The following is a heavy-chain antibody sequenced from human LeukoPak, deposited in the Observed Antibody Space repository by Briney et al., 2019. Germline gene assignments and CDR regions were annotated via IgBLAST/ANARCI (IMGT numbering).Heavy chain of an antibody. V-gene: IGHV1-69*06. J-gene: IGHJ6*04. Sequence: SVKVSCKASGGTFSSYAISWVRQAPGQGLEWMGGIIPIFGTANYAQKFQGRVTITADKSTSTAYMELSSLGSEDTAVYYCATERYFDWLFEFKYYYYYGMDVWGKGTTVTVSS. CDR1: GGTFSSYA. CDR3: ATERYFDWLFEFKYYYYYGMDV. D-gene: IGHD3-9*01. CDR2: IIPIFGTA.